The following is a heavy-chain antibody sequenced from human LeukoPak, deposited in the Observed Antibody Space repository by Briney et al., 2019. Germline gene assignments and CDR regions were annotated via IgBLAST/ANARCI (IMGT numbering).Heavy chain of an antibody. V-gene: IGHV4-34*01. CDR1: GGSITNYY. Sequence: SATPSLTCTVSGGSITNYYWNWNRQPPGKGLEWIGEINHSGSTNYNPSLKSRVTISVDTSKNQFSLKLSSVTAADTAVYYCARGRGRSQGYFDYWGQGTLVTVSS. D-gene: IGHD6-19*01. CDR2: INHSGST. CDR3: ARGRGRSQGYFDY. J-gene: IGHJ4*02.